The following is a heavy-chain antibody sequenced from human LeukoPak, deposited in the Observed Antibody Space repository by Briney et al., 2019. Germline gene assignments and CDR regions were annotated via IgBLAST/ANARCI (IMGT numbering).Heavy chain of an antibody. J-gene: IGHJ6*03. D-gene: IGHD5-18*01. Sequence: ASVKVSCKASGYTFTDYYIHWVRQAPGQGLEWMGWINPNSGGTNYAQKFQGRVTMTRDTSTSTVYMELSSLRSEDTAVYYCARGGYSYGRTHYYYYYMDVWGKGTTVTISS. CDR3: ARGGYSYGRTHYYYYYMDV. V-gene: IGHV1-2*02. CDR1: GYTFTDYY. CDR2: INPNSGGT.